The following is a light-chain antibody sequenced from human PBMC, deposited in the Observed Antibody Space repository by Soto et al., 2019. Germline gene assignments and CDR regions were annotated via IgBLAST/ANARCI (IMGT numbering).Light chain of an antibody. V-gene: IGLV2-14*03. Sequence: QSALDQPASVSGSPGQSITISCTGTSSDVGAYDFVSWYQQHPDKAPKLMIYEVSNRPSGVSYRFSGSKSVNTATLTISGLQAEDEADYYCSPYTTSSTRVFGTGTKVTVL. CDR1: SSDVGAYDF. CDR3: SPYTTSSTRV. J-gene: IGLJ1*01. CDR2: EVS.